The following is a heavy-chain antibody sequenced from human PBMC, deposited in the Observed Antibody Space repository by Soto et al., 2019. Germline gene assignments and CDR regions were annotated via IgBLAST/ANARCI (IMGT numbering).Heavy chain of an antibody. CDR1: GFSFSSYA. J-gene: IGHJ5*02. V-gene: IGHV3-23*01. D-gene: IGHD6-13*01. CDR3: EKGSSSWYVSGWFDP. Sequence: LXLSGAAAGFSFSSYAMSCVRQAPGKGLEWVSAISGSGGSTYYAASVKGRFTISRDNSKNTLYLQMNSLRAEDTAVYYCEKGSSSWYVSGWFDPWGQGTLVTVYS. CDR2: ISGSGGST.